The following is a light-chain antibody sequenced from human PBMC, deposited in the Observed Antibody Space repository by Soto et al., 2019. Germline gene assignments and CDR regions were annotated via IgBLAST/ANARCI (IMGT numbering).Light chain of an antibody. V-gene: IGLV1-44*01. Sequence: QSVLTQPPSASGTPGQRVTISCSGSTSNIGDNTVNWYQQLPGTAPKLLMYSNNKRPSGVPDRFSGSKSGTSASLAISGLQSEDEADYYCATWDDSLNGPVFGGGTKLTVL. CDR2: SNN. J-gene: IGLJ3*02. CDR1: TSNIGDNT. CDR3: ATWDDSLNGPV.